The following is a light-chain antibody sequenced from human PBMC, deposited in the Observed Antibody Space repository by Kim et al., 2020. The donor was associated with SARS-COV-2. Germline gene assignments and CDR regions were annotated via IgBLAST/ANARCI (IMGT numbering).Light chain of an antibody. Sequence: DIQMTQSPSTLSAFVGNRVTITCRASQSVGSWLAWYQQKPGKAPKLLIYQASKLASGVPSRFSGSGSGTDFTLTISNLQPDYSAIYYCKQNNYYWRFGPGTKVDIK. CDR2: QAS. V-gene: IGKV1-5*03. CDR3: KQNNYYWR. J-gene: IGKJ1*01. CDR1: QSVGSW.